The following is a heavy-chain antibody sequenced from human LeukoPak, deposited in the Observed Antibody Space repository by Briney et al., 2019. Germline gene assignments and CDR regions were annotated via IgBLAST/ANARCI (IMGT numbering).Heavy chain of an antibody. V-gene: IGHV3-21*01. J-gene: IGHJ4*02. CDR3: AKAVRISQVPSDY. CDR1: EFTFSSYS. Sequence: PGGSLRLSCAASEFTFSSYSMNWVRQAPGKGLEWVSSISSSSSYIYYADSVKGRFTISRDNAKNSLYLQMNSLRAEDTAVYYCAKAVRISQVPSDYWGQGTLVTVSS. D-gene: IGHD2-2*01. CDR2: ISSSSSYI.